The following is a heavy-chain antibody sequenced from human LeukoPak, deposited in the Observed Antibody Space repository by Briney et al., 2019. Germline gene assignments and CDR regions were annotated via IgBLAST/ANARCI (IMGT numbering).Heavy chain of an antibody. CDR2: INHSGST. CDR3: ARGITMVRGVGDLFSY. D-gene: IGHD3-10*01. Sequence: SETLSLTCAVYGGSFSGYYWSWIRQPPGKGLEWIGEINHSGSTNYNPSLKSRVTISVDTSKNQFSLKLSSVTAADTAVYYCARGITMVRGVGDLFSYWGQGTLVTVSS. V-gene: IGHV4-34*01. CDR1: GGSFSGYY. J-gene: IGHJ4*02.